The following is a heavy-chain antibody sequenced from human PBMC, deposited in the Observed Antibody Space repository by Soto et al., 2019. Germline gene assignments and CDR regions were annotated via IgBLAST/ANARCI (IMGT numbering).Heavy chain of an antibody. CDR2: INSAGSRT. V-gene: IGHV3-74*01. CDR3: ARVRGRDV. CDR1: GFTFSRYW. J-gene: IGHJ6*02. Sequence: EVPLVESGGGLVQPGGSLRLSCAASGFTFSRYWMHWVRQAPGKGLVWVSRINSAGSRTSYADSVTGRFTISRDSAKKTLDLAMNSLRAEDTAVYYCARVRGRDVWGQGTTVTVSS.